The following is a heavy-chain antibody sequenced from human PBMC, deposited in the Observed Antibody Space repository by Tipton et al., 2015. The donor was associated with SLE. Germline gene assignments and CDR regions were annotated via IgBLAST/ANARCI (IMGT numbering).Heavy chain of an antibody. J-gene: IGHJ3*02. D-gene: IGHD3-10*01. V-gene: IGHV4-59*08. CDR1: GDSIGRDY. CDR2: INYSGTT. CDR3: ARNPITMVRGVIPGAFDI. Sequence: TLSLTCTVSGDSIGRDYWSWFRQPPGKGLEWIGYINYSGTTYYNPSLRGRVTISVDTSQNQFSLKLTSVTAADTAVYYCARNPITMVRGVIPGAFDIWGQGTMVTVSS.